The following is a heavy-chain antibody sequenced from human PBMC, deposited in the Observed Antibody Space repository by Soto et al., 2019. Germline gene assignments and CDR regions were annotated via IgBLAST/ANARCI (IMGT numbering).Heavy chain of an antibody. J-gene: IGHJ4*02. D-gene: IGHD3-22*01. CDR2: IYYSGST. Sequence: QLQLQESGPGLVKPSETLSLTCTVSGGSISSSSYYWGWIRQPPGKGLEWIGSIYYSGSTYYNPSLKIRVTRSVDTSKNQFSLKRSSVTAADTAVYYCANYYDSSGYYQDYWGQATLVTVSS. CDR3: ANYYDSSGYYQDY. CDR1: GGSISSSSYY. V-gene: IGHV4-39*01.